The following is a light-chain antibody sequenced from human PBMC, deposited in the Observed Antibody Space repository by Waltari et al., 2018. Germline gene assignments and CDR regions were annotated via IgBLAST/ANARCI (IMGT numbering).Light chain of an antibody. CDR1: RSNLGSNS. Sequence: QSALTQPPSASGTPGQRVPITCSGTRSNLGSNSLHWDQQLPWSAPKLRIQRNVHRPSGVPDRFSGSESGSSASLGNSGLQSGDEGDYYCAAWDDSLGERLFGGGTKLTVL. CDR2: RNV. V-gene: IGLV1-47*01. J-gene: IGLJ3*02. CDR3: AAWDDSLGERL.